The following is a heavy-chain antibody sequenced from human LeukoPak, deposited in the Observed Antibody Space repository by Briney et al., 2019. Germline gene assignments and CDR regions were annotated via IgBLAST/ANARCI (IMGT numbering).Heavy chain of an antibody. CDR1: GGSISSGGYY. D-gene: IGHD2-2*01. CDR2: IYHSGTT. V-gene: IGHV4-30-2*01. Sequence: SQTLSLTCTVSGGSISSGGYYWSWIRQPPGTGLEWIGYIYHSGTTYNKPSLKSRVTISVDRSKNRFSLKLSSVTAADTAVYYCARGSSTWYYDYWGQGTLVTVSS. J-gene: IGHJ4*02. CDR3: ARGSSTWYYDY.